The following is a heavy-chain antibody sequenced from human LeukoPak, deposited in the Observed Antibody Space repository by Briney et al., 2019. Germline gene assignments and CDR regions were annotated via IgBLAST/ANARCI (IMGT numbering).Heavy chain of an antibody. D-gene: IGHD3-22*01. Sequence: GGSLRLSCVASGFTFSSYAMSWVRQAPGKGLAWVSTISGGSGSTYCADSVKGRFTISRDNSKNTLYLQMNSLRDEDTAVYYCAKHRFESGGYHSTDWGQGTLVTVSS. CDR3: AKHRFESGGYHSTD. CDR2: ISGGSGST. J-gene: IGHJ4*02. V-gene: IGHV3-23*01. CDR1: GFTFSSYA.